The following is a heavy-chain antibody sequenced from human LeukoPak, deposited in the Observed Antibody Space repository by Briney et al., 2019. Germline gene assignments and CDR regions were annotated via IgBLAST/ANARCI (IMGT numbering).Heavy chain of an antibody. Sequence: GGSLRLSCAASGFTFSTYTMNWVRQAPGKGLEWVSSISSGSGFIYYPDSVKGRFTISRDNAKNSLYLQMNTLRAEDTALYYCAKGSGWLRGAFDIWGQGTMVTVSS. CDR2: ISSGSGFI. CDR1: GFTFSTYT. D-gene: IGHD5-12*01. J-gene: IGHJ3*02. V-gene: IGHV3-21*01. CDR3: AKGSGWLRGAFDI.